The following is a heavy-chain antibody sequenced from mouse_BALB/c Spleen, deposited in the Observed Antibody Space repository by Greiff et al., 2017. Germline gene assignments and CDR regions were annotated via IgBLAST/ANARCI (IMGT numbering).Heavy chain of an antibody. V-gene: IGHV5-4*02. D-gene: IGHD2-1*01. CDR2: ISDGGSYT. J-gene: IGHJ3*01. Sequence: EVMLVESGGGLVKPGGSLKLSCAASGFTFSDYYMYWVRQTPEKRLEWVATISDGGSYTYYPDSVKGRFTISRDNAKNNLYLQMSSLKSEDTAMYYCARDRGDYGNYEGFAYWGQGTLVTVSA. CDR3: ARDRGDYGNYEGFAY. CDR1: GFTFSDYY.